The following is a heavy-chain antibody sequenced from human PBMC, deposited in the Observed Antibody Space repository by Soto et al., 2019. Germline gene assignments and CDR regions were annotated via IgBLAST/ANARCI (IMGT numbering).Heavy chain of an antibody. Sequence: QLQLQESGPGLVKPSETLSLTCSVSSASLSSSTYYWSWIRQPPGRGPEWIGSIYYSGNTYYKPSLKSRVSISIDTSRNQSSLKLTSVAAADTGFYYCARWSPFHYWGPGILVTVSS. J-gene: IGHJ4*02. CDR2: IYYSGNT. CDR1: SASLSSSTYY. CDR3: ARWSPFHY. V-gene: IGHV4-39*01.